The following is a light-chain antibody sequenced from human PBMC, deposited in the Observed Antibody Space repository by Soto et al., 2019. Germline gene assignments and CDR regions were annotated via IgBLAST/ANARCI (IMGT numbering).Light chain of an antibody. V-gene: IGKV3-20*01. J-gene: IGKJ5*01. Sequence: EIVLTHSPFTLSLSPVEISTLSFRASQSVRSTHLAWYQLKPGQAPRLFIYGASSRATGIPDRFSGSGSGTDFTLTISRLEPEDFAVYICQQYGTSPRTFGQGTRLEIK. CDR1: QSVRSTH. CDR2: GAS. CDR3: QQYGTSPRT.